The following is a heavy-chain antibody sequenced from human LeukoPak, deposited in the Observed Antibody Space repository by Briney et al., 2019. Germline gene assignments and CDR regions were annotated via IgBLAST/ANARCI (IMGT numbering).Heavy chain of an antibody. D-gene: IGHD3-16*01. J-gene: IGHJ4*02. V-gene: IGHV1-18*01. Sequence: ASVKVSCKGSGYTFTSHGISWVRQAPGQGLEWMGWISSNNGNTKYAQKFQGRVTMTTETSTSTAYMELRSLRSDDTAVYYCARDEGGPVNYWGQGTLVTVSS. CDR3: ARDEGGPVNY. CDR2: ISSNNGNT. CDR1: GYTFTSHG.